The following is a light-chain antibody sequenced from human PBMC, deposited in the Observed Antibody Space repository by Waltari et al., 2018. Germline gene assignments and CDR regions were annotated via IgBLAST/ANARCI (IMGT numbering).Light chain of an antibody. J-gene: IGKJ1*01. CDR1: QSSSSN. CDR3: QQYNNWPPWT. CDR2: GAS. Sequence: EIVITQSPAPMSVSPGERATLSCRAMQSSSSNSAWYQQKPGQAPRLLIYGASTRATGIPARFSGSGSGTEFTLTISSMQSEDFAVYYCQQYNNWPPWTFGQGTKVEIK. V-gene: IGKV3-15*01.